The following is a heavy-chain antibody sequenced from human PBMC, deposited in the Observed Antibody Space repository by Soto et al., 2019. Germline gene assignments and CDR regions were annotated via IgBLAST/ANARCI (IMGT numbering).Heavy chain of an antibody. CDR1: GFSFSDAW. Sequence: EVQLVESGGGLVQPGGSLRLSCAASGFSFSDAWLNWVRQAPGKGLEWVGRVKSKTDGETADYATFVKGRFTISRDDSKNALYLQMNSLQTEDTAVYYCAAERAYFHDSNGYLAIDFWGQGTLVTVSS. CDR3: AAERAYFHDSNGYLAIDF. V-gene: IGHV3-15*07. CDR2: VKSKTDGETA. J-gene: IGHJ4*02. D-gene: IGHD3-22*01.